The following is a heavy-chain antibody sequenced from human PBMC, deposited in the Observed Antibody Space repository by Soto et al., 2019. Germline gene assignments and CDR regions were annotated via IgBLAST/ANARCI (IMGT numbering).Heavy chain of an antibody. J-gene: IGHJ4*02. CDR2: IYRTGST. V-gene: IGHV4-4*02. Sequence: NPSETLSLTCPVSGGSFTSNNWWTWVRQPPGQGLEWIGEIYRTGSTNYNQSLKTRVAISLDKSENQFSLKVTSLTAADTAVYYCASRDPGTSVDYWPQGTLVTVSS. D-gene: IGHD1-7*01. CDR1: GGSFTSNNW. CDR3: ASRDPGTSVDY.